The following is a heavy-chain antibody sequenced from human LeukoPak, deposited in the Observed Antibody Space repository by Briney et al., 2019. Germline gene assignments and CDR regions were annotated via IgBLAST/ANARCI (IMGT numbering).Heavy chain of an antibody. CDR1: GGSFSGYY. CDR2: INHSGST. Sequence: SETLSLTCAVYGGSFSGYYWSWIRQPPGKGLEWIGEINHSGSTNYNPSLKSRVTISVDTSKNQFSLKLSSVTAVDTAVYYCARAPEGYCSSASCSLSGAFDIWGQGTMVTVSS. D-gene: IGHD2-2*01. CDR3: ARAPEGYCSSASCSLSGAFDI. V-gene: IGHV4-34*01. J-gene: IGHJ3*02.